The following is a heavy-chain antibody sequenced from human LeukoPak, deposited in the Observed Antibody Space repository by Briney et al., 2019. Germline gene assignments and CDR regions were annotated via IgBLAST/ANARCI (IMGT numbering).Heavy chain of an antibody. CDR1: GFTFSSYA. J-gene: IGHJ6*02. CDR2: ISSNGGST. Sequence: GGSLRLSCAASGFTFSSYAMHWVRQAPGKGLEYVSAISSNGGSTYYANFVKGRFTISRDNSKNTLYLQMGSLRAEDMAVYYCARGRYRDYGYYYGMDVWGQGTTVTVSS. CDR3: ARGRYRDYGYYYGMDV. D-gene: IGHD1-1*01. V-gene: IGHV3-64*01.